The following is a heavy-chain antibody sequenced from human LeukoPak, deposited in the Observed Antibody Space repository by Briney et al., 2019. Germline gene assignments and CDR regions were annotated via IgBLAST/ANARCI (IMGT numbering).Heavy chain of an antibody. Sequence: ASVKVSCKVSGYTLTELSMHWVRQAPGKGLEWMGGFDPEGGETIYAQKFQGRVTMTEDTSTDTAYMELSSLRSEDTAVYYCATDAGIAAARGDYYYGMDVWGQGTTVTVSS. J-gene: IGHJ6*02. CDR1: GYTLTELS. CDR3: ATDAGIAAARGDYYYGMDV. D-gene: IGHD6-13*01. CDR2: FDPEGGET. V-gene: IGHV1-24*01.